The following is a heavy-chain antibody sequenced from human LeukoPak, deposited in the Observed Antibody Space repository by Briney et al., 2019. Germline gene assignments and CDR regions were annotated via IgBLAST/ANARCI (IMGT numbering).Heavy chain of an antibody. CDR3: ATLYSGSFYCFDY. V-gene: IGHV1-24*01. J-gene: IGHJ4*02. CDR2: FDPEDGET. Sequence: ASVKVSCKVSGYTLTELSMHWVRQAPGKGLEWMGGFDPEDGETIYAQKFQGRVTMTEDTSTDTAYMELSSLRSEDMAVYYCATLYSGSFYCFDYWGQGTLVTVSS. D-gene: IGHD1-26*01. CDR1: GYTLTELS.